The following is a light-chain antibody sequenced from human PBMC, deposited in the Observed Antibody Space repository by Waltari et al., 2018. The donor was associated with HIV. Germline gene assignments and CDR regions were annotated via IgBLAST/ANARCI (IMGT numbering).Light chain of an antibody. Sequence: ETVTTPSPATLSVSPGERGIVSCRASQTIGINLAWYQQKPGQGPRLLIYGASTRATGIPGRFNGTGSGTEFTLTISGLQSEDFAIYYCQEYNSWPPRYTFGQGTKVEMK. J-gene: IGKJ2*01. V-gene: IGKV3-15*01. CDR2: GAS. CDR1: QTIGIN. CDR3: QEYNSWPPRYT.